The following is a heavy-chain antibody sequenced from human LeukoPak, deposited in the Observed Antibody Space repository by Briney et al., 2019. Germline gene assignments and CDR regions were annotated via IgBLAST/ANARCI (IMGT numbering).Heavy chain of an antibody. D-gene: IGHD5-12*01. V-gene: IGHV3-7*01. J-gene: IGHJ6*03. CDR3: ARDQYSGYMKAYYYYYYMDV. CDR1: GFTFSSYW. CDR2: IKQDGSEK. Sequence: PGGSLRLSCAASGFTFSSYWMSWVRQAPGKGLEWVANIKQDGSEKYYVDSVKGRFTISRDNAKNSLYLQMNSLRAEDTAVYYCARDQYSGYMKAYYYYYYMDVWGKGTTVTISS.